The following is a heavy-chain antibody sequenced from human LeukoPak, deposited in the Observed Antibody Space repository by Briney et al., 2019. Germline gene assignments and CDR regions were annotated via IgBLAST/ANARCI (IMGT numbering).Heavy chain of an antibody. J-gene: IGHJ6*02. CDR2: MNPNSGNT. CDR1: GYTFTSYD. CDR3: ARASSSWYSGYYYAMDV. V-gene: IGHV1-8*01. D-gene: IGHD6-13*01. Sequence: ASVKVSCKASGYTFTSYDVNWVRQATGQGLEWMGWMNPNSGNTGYAQKFQGRVTMTSNTSISTAYMELTSLTPEDTAVYYCARASSSWYSGYYYAMDVWGQGTTVTVSS.